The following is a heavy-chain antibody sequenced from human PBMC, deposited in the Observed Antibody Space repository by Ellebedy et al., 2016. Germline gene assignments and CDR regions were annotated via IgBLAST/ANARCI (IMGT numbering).Heavy chain of an antibody. D-gene: IGHD2-2*01. CDR2: FDPEDGET. V-gene: IGHV1-24*01. CDR3: ARAEPYCSSTSCYARWFDP. CDR1: GYTLTELS. Sequence: ASVKVSCXVSGYTLTELSMHWVRQAPGKGLEWMGGFDPEDGETIYAQKFQGRVTMTEDTSTDTAYMELSSLRSEDTAVYYCARAEPYCSSTSCYARWFDPWGQGTLVTVSS. J-gene: IGHJ5*02.